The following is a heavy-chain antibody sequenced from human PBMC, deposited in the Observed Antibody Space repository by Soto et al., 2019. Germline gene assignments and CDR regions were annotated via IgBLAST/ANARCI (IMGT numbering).Heavy chain of an antibody. D-gene: IGHD6-6*01. J-gene: IGHJ6*02. CDR2: IDPSDSYT. CDR3: ARQGYSSSSRRFYYYYGMDV. V-gene: IGHV5-10-1*01. Sequence: GESLKISCKGSGYSFTSYWISWVRQMPGKGLEWMGRIDPSDSYTNYSPSFQGHVTISADKSISTAYLQWSSLKASDTAMYYCARQGYSSSSRRFYYYYGMDVWGQGTTVTVSS. CDR1: GYSFTSYW.